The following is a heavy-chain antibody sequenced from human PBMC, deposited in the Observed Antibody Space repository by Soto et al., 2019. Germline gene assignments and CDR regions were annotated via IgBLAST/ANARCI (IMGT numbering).Heavy chain of an antibody. CDR3: ASAGRSYYYGSGSQSPFDY. CDR1: GGSFSGYY. V-gene: IGHV4-34*01. Sequence: SETLSLTCAVYGGSFSGYYWSWIRQPPGKGLEWIGEINHSGSTNYNPSLKSRVTISVDTSKNQFSLKLSSVTAADTAVYYCASAGRSYYYGSGSQSPFDYWGQGTLVTVSS. CDR2: INHSGST. J-gene: IGHJ4*02. D-gene: IGHD3-10*01.